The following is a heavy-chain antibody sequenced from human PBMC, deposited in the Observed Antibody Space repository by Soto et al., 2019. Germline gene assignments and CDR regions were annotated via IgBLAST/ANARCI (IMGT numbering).Heavy chain of an antibody. J-gene: IGHJ4*02. CDR3: AGDSHKDY. Sequence: EVQLVESGGGLVQPGGSLRLYCAASGFTVSSNYVSWVRQAPGKGLEWVSVVYSGGSTYYADSVKGRFTSSRDNSKNTLYLQMNSLRAEDTAVYYSAGDSHKDYWVQGTLVTVSS. CDR2: VYSGGST. V-gene: IGHV3-66*01. CDR1: GFTVSSNY.